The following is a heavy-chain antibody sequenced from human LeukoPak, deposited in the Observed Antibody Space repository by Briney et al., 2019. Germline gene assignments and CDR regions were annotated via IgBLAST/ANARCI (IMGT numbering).Heavy chain of an antibody. V-gene: IGHV4-59*01. CDR1: GDSISGYY. J-gene: IGHJ4*02. CDR3: AREYCRSTSCYGSWDY. Sequence: SETLSLTCTVSGDSISGYYWSWIRQPPGKELEWIGYIYYRGSTNYNPSLKSRVSISLDTSKNQFSLKLTSVTAADTAVYYCAREYCRSTSCYGSWDYWGQGTLVTVSS. D-gene: IGHD2-2*01. CDR2: IYYRGST.